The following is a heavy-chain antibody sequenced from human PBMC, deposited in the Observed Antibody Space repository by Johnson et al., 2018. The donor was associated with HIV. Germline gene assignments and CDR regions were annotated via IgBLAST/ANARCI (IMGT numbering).Heavy chain of an antibody. Sequence: VQLVESGGGLVQPGGSLRLSCAASGFTFSTYWMSWVRQAPGKGLEWVANIKQDGSEKNYVDSVKGRFTISRDNAKNSLYLQMNSLRGDYTAIYYCARGGASNYDTLTGYYVDALDIWGQGTMVTVSS. V-gene: IGHV3-7*05. CDR3: ARGGASNYDTLTGYYVDALDI. CDR2: IKQDGSEK. D-gene: IGHD3-9*01. CDR1: GFTFSTYW. J-gene: IGHJ3*02.